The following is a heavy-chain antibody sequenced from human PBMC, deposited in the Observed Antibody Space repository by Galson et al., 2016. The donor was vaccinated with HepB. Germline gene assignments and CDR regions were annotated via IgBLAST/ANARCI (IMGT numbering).Heavy chain of an antibody. Sequence: SLRLSCAVSGFTFHNYWMSWVRQAPGKGLEWVANIKHDGSQTYYADSVRGRFIISRDYANNSLYLQMNNLRAEDTAVYYCARERDSSSWYYTFYYGMDVWGQGTTVTVSS. CDR1: GFTFHNYW. CDR3: ARERDSSSWYYTFYYGMDV. V-gene: IGHV3-7*01. D-gene: IGHD6-13*01. J-gene: IGHJ6*02. CDR2: IKHDGSQT.